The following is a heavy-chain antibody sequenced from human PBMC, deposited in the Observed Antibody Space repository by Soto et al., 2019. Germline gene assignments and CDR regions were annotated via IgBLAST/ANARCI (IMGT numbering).Heavy chain of an antibody. CDR1: GFTFTSSA. D-gene: IGHD6-6*01. V-gene: IGHV1-58*01. J-gene: IGHJ6*02. CDR2: IVVGSGNT. Sequence: SVKVSCKASGFTFTSSAVQWVRQARGQRLEWIGWIVVGSGNTNYAQKFQERVTITRDMSTSTAYMELSSLRSEDTAVYYCAADSLDSSSHVLGYPEYGKDVWGQGTTVTVSS. CDR3: AADSLDSSSHVLGYPEYGKDV.